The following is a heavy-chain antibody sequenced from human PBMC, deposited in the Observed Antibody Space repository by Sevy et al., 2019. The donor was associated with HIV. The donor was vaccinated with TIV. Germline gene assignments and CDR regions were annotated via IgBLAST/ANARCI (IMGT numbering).Heavy chain of an antibody. CDR2: IRSKANSYAT. CDR1: GFTFSGSA. D-gene: IGHD4-4*01. Sequence: GGSLRLSCAASGFTFSGSAMHWVRQASGKGLEWVGRIRSKANSYATAYAASVKGRFTISRDDSKNTAYLQMNSLKTEDTAVYYCTRHGGSNYEDNYYYYGMDVWGQGTTVTFSS. V-gene: IGHV3-73*01. CDR3: TRHGGSNYEDNYYYYGMDV. J-gene: IGHJ6*02.